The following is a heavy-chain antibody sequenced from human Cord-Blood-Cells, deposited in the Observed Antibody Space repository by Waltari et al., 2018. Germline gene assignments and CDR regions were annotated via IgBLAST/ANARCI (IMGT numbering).Heavy chain of an antibody. D-gene: IGHD7-27*01. J-gene: IGHJ6*02. CDR1: GGSFSGYY. CDR3: ARSKLNLLGTYYYYYGMDV. Sequence: QVQLQQWGARLLKPSETLSLTCAVYGGSFSGYYWSWIRQPPGKGLGWIGEINHSGSTNYNPSLKSRVTISVDTSKDQFSLKLSSVTAADTAVYYCARSKLNLLGTYYYYYGMDVWGQGTTVTVSS. V-gene: IGHV4-34*01. CDR2: INHSGST.